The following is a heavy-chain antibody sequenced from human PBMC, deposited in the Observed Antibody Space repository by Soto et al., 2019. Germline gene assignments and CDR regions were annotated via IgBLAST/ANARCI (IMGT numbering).Heavy chain of an antibody. V-gene: IGHV4-30-4*01. CDR3: ARAGGVPNAFDI. CDR2: IYYSGST. D-gene: IGHD3-16*01. Sequence: SETLSLTCTVSGGSISSGDYYWSWIRQPPGKGLEWIGYIYYSGSTYYNPSLKSRVTISVDTSKNQFSLKLSSVTAADTAVYYCARAGGVPNAFDIWGQGTMVTVSS. CDR1: GGSISSGDYY. J-gene: IGHJ3*02.